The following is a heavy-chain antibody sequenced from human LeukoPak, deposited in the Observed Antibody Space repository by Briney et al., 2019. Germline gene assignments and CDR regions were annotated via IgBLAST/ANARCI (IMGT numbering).Heavy chain of an antibody. D-gene: IGHD3-3*01. V-gene: IGHV3-30*18. CDR2: ISYDGSNK. Sequence: PGGSLRLSCAASGFTFSSYGMHWVRQAPGKGLEWVAVISYDGSNKYYADSVKGRFTISRDNSKNTLYLQMNSLRAEDTAVYYCAKALITIFGPPSWLMDVWGQGTTVTVSS. CDR3: AKALITIFGPPSWLMDV. J-gene: IGHJ6*02. CDR1: GFTFSSYG.